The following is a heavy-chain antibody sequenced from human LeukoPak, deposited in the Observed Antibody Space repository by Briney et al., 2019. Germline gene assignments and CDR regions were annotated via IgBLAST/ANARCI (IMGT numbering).Heavy chain of an antibody. V-gene: IGHV5-51*01. CDR1: GYRFTSYW. D-gene: IGHD1-14*01. Sequence: GESLKISCKGSGYRFTSYWIGWVRQMPGKGLEWMGIIHPRDSDTRYSPSFQGQVTISVDKSVSTAYRQWSSLKASHTAMYFRARLPHRYFHFWGQGTLVTVSS. CDR2: IHPRDSDT. J-gene: IGHJ4*02. CDR3: ARLPHRYFHF.